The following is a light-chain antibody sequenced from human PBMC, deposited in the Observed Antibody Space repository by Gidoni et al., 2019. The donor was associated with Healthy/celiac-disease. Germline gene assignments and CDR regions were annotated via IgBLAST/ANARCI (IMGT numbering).Light chain of an antibody. CDR3: VLYMGSGIWV. Sequence: QTVVTQEPSFSVSPGGTVTLTCGLSSGSVSTSSFPTWYQQTPGQAPRTLIYRTNTRSSGVPDRFSGSILGNKAALTITGAQADDEYDYYCVLYMGSGIWVFGGGTKLTVL. V-gene: IGLV8-61*01. J-gene: IGLJ3*02. CDR1: SGSVSTSSF. CDR2: RTN.